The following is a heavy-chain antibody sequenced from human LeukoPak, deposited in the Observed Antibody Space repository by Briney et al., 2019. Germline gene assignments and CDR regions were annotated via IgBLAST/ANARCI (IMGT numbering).Heavy chain of an antibody. V-gene: IGHV3-30*03. CDR1: GFTFSSYG. CDR2: ISYDGSNK. CDR3: VRDFDGHWTFDY. J-gene: IGHJ4*02. Sequence: GRSLRLSCAASGFTFSSYGMHWVRQAPGKGLEWVAVISYDGSNKYYADSVKGRFTISRDNSKNTLYLQMNSLRAEDTAVYYCVRDFDGHWTFDYWGQGTLVTVSS. D-gene: IGHD3-9*01.